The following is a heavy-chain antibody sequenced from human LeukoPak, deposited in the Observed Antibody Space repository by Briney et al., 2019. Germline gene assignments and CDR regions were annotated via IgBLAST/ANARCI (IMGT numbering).Heavy chain of an antibody. J-gene: IGHJ4*02. CDR3: ARDGIAARNSMYYFDY. CDR1: GFTFSGYY. D-gene: IGHD6-6*01. Sequence: GGSLRLSCAASGFTFSGYYMSWIRQAPGKGLERVSYISSSGSTIYYADSVKGRFTISRDNAKNSLYLQMNSLRAEDTAVYYCARDGIAARNSMYYFDYWGQGTLVTVSS. CDR2: ISSSGSTI. V-gene: IGHV3-11*01.